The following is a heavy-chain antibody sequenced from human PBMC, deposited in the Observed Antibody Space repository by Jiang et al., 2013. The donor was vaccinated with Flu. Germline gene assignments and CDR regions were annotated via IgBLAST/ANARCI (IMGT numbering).Heavy chain of an antibody. Sequence: GSGLVKPSETLSLTCTVSGGSISSYYWSWIRQPPGKGLEWIGYIYYSGSTNYNPSLKSRVTISVDTSKNQFSLKLSSVTAADTAVYYCARSRGPYDYWGQGTLVTVSS. D-gene: IGHD3-10*01. CDR2: IYYSGST. CDR1: GGSISSYY. CDR3: ARSRGPYDY. J-gene: IGHJ4*02. V-gene: IGHV4-59*08.